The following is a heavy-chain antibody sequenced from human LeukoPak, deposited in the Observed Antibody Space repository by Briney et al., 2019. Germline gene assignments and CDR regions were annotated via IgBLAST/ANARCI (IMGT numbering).Heavy chain of an antibody. Sequence: SETLSLTCTVSGGSISSSSYYWGWLRQPPGKGLEWIGSIYYSGSTYYNPSLKSRVTISVDTSRNQFSLKLSSVTAADTAVYYCARHRNYYDSSGYHDYWGQGTLVTVSS. CDR3: ARHRNYYDSSGYHDY. D-gene: IGHD3-22*01. CDR2: IYYSGST. J-gene: IGHJ4*02. V-gene: IGHV4-39*01. CDR1: GGSISSSSYY.